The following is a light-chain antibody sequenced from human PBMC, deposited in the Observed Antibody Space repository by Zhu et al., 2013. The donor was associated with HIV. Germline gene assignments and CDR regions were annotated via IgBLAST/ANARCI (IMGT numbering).Light chain of an antibody. CDR1: QSVSSY. CDR2: DAS. J-gene: IGKJ4*02. Sequence: EIVLTQSPATLSLSPGERATLSCRASQSVSSYLAWYQQKPGQAPRLLIYDASNRATGIPARFSGSGSGTDFTLTISSLEPEDFAVYYCQQRSNWPLTSFGG. V-gene: IGKV3-11*01. CDR3: QQRSNWPLTS.